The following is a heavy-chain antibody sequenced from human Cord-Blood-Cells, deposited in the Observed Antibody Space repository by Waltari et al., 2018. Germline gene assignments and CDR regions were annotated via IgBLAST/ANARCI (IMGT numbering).Heavy chain of an antibody. CDR1: GYTFTGYY. D-gene: IGHD6-6*01. CDR3: ARGRRSSSSWFDP. CDR2: INPNSGGT. J-gene: IGHJ5*02. V-gene: IGHV1-2*02. Sequence: QVQLVQSGAEVKKPGASVKVSCKASGYTFTGYYMHWVRQAPGQGLEWMGWINPNSGGTNDAQKFQGRVTMTRDTSISTAYMELSRLRSDDTAVYYCARGRRSSSSWFDPWGQGTLVTVSS.